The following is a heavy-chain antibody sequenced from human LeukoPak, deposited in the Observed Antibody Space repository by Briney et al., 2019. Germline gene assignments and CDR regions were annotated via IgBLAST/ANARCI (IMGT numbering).Heavy chain of an antibody. V-gene: IGHV2-70*04. Sequence: SGPALVRPTQTLTLTCTFSGFSLSTSGMRVNWIRQPPGKALEGLARIDWDDDIFYSTSLKTRLTISKDTSKNQVVLTMTNMDPVDTATYYCARMTQDSSGLFEYWGQGTLVTVSS. J-gene: IGHJ4*02. CDR3: ARMTQDSSGLFEY. CDR2: IDWDDDI. CDR1: GFSLSTSGMR. D-gene: IGHD3-22*01.